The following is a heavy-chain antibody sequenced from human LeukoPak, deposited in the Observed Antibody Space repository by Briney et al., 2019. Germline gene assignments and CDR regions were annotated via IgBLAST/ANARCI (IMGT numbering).Heavy chain of an antibody. CDR1: GFTFSSYA. D-gene: IGHD2-15*01. J-gene: IGHJ6*02. CDR2: ISGSGGST. V-gene: IGHV3-23*01. CDR3: APLLLREVLPAFYGMDV. Sequence: HPGGSLRLSCAASGFTFSSYAMSWVRQAPGKGLEWVSAISGSGGSTYYADSVKGRFTISRDNSKNTLYLQMNSLRAEDTAVYYCAPLLLREVLPAFYGMDVWGQGTTVTVSS.